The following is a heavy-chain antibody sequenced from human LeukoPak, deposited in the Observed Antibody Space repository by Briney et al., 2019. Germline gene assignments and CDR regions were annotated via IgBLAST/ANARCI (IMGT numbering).Heavy chain of an antibody. CDR1: GLTFSSYP. V-gene: IGHV3-21*01. CDR2: ISSSSTYT. Sequence: GGSLRLSCAASGLTFSSYPMNWVRQAPGKGLEWVSSISSSSTYTYYADSVKGRFTISRDNAKHSLFLQMNSLRVEDTAVYYCARRYGDYGRYFDYWGQGALVTVSS. CDR3: ARRYGDYGRYFDY. D-gene: IGHD4-17*01. J-gene: IGHJ4*02.